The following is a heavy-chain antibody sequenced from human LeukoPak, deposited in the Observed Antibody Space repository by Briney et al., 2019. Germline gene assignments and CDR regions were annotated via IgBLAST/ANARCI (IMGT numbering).Heavy chain of an antibody. CDR3: AGVIVVVHKLFDY. D-gene: IGHD3-22*01. Sequence: SQTLSLTCTVSGGSISSGGYYWSWIRQHPGKGLEWIGYIYYSGSTYYNPSLKSRVTISVDTSKNQFSLKLSSVTAADTAVYYCAGVIVVVHKLFDYWGQGTLVTVSS. CDR1: GGSISSGGYY. V-gene: IGHV4-31*03. CDR2: IYYSGST. J-gene: IGHJ4*02.